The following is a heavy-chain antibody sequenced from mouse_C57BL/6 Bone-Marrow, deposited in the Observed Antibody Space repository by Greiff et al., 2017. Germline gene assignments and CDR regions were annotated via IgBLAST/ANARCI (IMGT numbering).Heavy chain of an antibody. CDR3: ASHCYCSSCDYFDY. D-gene: IGHD1-1*02. CDR2: ILPGSGGT. Sequence: QVQLQQSGAELMKPGASVKLSCKASGYTFTGYWIEWVKQRPGHGLEWIGEILPGSGGTNYNEKFKGKATFTADTSSNTAYMQLSSLTSADSALYFCASHCYCSSCDYFDYWGQGTTLTVSS. J-gene: IGHJ2*01. V-gene: IGHV1-9*01. CDR1: GYTFTGYW.